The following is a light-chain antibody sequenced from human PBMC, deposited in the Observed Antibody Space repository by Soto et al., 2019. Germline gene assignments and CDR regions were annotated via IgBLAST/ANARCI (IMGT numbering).Light chain of an antibody. CDR1: ESLLHTNGNNY. CDR2: FGS. J-gene: IGKJ1*01. V-gene: IGKV2-28*01. Sequence: DIVMTQSPLSLRVTPGEPASISCRSIESLLHTNGNNYLDWYLQKPGQSPQLLIYFGSTQASGVPDRFSGSASDTDFTLTISRAEAEDVGVYYCMQALQTRWTFGQGTKV. CDR3: MQALQTRWT.